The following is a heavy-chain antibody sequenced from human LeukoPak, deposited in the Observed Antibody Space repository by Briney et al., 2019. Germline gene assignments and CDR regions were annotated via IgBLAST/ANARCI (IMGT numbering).Heavy chain of an antibody. CDR1: GFTFSSYA. CDR3: AKDPAHQPPHSSGYYKVRYYSDY. Sequence: PGGSLRLSCAASGFTFSSYAMSWVRQAPGKGLEWVSAISGSGGSTYYADSVKGRFTISRDNSKNTLYLQMNSLRAEDTAVYYCAKDPAHQPPHSSGYYKVRYYSDYWGQGTLVTVSS. J-gene: IGHJ4*02. V-gene: IGHV3-23*01. D-gene: IGHD3-22*01. CDR2: ISGSGGST.